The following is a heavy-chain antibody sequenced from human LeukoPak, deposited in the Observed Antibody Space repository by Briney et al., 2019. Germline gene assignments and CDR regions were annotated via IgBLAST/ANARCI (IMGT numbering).Heavy chain of an antibody. CDR1: GYTFTSYG. J-gene: IGHJ6*02. V-gene: IGHV1-18*01. CDR3: ARAVPKAYYYYGMDV. D-gene: IGHD1-1*01. CDR2: ISAYNGNT. Sequence: GASVKVSCKASGYTFTSYGISWVRQAPGQGLEWMGWISAYNGNTNYAQKLQGRVTMTTDTSTSTAYMELRSLRSDDTAVYYCARAVPKAYYYYGMDVWGQGTAVTVSS.